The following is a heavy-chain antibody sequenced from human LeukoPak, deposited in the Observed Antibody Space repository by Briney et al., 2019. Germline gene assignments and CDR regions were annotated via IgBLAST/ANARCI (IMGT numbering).Heavy chain of an antibody. D-gene: IGHD3-9*01. V-gene: IGHV3-7*01. CDR2: IKGDGSEK. J-gene: IGHJ6*03. Sequence: QPGGSLRLSCAASGFTFSTYWMTWVRLAPGKGLDWVANIKGDGSEKYYVDSVKGRFTISRDNAKNSLYLQMNSLRAEDTAVYYCARESRGYDILTGKYHRGYYSYYMDVWGKGTTVTVSS. CDR3: ARESRGYDILTGKYHRGYYSYYMDV. CDR1: GFTFSTYW.